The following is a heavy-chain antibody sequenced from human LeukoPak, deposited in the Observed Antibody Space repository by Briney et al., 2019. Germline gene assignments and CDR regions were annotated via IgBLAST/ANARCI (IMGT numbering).Heavy chain of an antibody. CDR3: ARDSLYYDTLDDAFDI. D-gene: IGHD3-22*01. CDR2: IIPIFGTA. V-gene: IGHV1-69*13. Sequence: ASVNVSCKASGGTFSSYAISWVRQAPGQGLEWMGGIIPIFGTANYAQKFQGRVTITADESTSTAYMELSSLRSEDTAVYYCARDSLYYDTLDDAFDIWGQGTMVTVSS. CDR1: GGTFSSYA. J-gene: IGHJ3*02.